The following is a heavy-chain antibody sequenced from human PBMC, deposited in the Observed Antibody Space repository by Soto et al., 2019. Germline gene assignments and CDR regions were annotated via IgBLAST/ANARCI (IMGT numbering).Heavy chain of an antibody. D-gene: IGHD3-22*01. Sequence: QVQLIQSEAEVKKPGSSVRVSCTASGGIFGSHGFSWVRQAPGQRLEWVGGFIPIFRTLTYTEKFQARVRIAADEPTNTGYLDLSSLTSEDTAVYYCVRDRRIYYSDPHDEFVASDYEVWGQGTMVSVSS. J-gene: IGHJ3*01. CDR3: VRDRRIYYSDPHDEFVASDYEV. CDR1: GGIFGSHG. V-gene: IGHV1-69*01. CDR2: FIPIFRTL.